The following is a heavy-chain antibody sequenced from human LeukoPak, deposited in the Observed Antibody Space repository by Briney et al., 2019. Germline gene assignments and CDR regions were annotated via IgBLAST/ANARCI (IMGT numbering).Heavy chain of an antibody. J-gene: IGHJ4*02. D-gene: IGHD3-3*01. CDR3: AKDAIFGVVLYDY. V-gene: IGHV3-23*01. CDR1: GFTLSSYA. Sequence: GGSLRLSCAAYGFTLSSYAMSWVRQAPGKGLEWVSAISGSGGSTYYADSVKGRFTISRDNSKNTLYLQMNSLRAEDTAVYYCAKDAIFGVVLYDYWGQGTLVTVSS. CDR2: ISGSGGST.